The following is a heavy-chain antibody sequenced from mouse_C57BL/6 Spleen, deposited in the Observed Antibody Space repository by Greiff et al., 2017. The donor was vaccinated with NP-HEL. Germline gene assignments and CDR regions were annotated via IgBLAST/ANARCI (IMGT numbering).Heavy chain of an antibody. J-gene: IGHJ4*01. CDR3: ARPDGSRGRYYAMDY. Sequence: VQLQQPGAELVKPGASVKMSCKASGYTFTSYWITWVKQRPGQGLEWIGDIYPGSGSTNYNEKFKSKATLTVDTSSSTAYMQLSSLTSEDSAVYYGARPDGSRGRYYAMDYWGQGTSVTVSS. V-gene: IGHV1-55*01. CDR2: IYPGSGST. CDR1: GYTFTSYW. D-gene: IGHD1-1*01.